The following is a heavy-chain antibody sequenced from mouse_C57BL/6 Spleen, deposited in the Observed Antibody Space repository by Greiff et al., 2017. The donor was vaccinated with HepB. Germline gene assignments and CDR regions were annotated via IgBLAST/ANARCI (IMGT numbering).Heavy chain of an antibody. D-gene: IGHD1-1*01. Sequence: QVQLQQSGAELVMPGASVKLSCKASGYTFTSYWMHWVKQRPGQGLEWIGEIDPSDSYTNYNQKFKGKSTLTVDKSSSTAYMQLSSLTSEDSAVYYCARADYYGSSYYYAMDYWGQGTSVTVSS. CDR1: GYTFTSYW. CDR3: ARADYYGSSYYYAMDY. J-gene: IGHJ4*01. CDR2: IDPSDSYT. V-gene: IGHV1-69*01.